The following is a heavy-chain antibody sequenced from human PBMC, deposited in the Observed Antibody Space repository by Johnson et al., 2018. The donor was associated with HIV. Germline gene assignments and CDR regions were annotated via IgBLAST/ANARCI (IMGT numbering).Heavy chain of an antibody. J-gene: IGHJ3*02. CDR1: GFTFSSYA. Sequence: GQLVESGGGLVQPGGSLRLSCAASGFTFSSYAMSWVRQAPGQGLEWVSAISGSGGSTYYADSVTGRFTISRDNSKNSLYLQMNSLRAEDTAMYYCARYSGSYHGLDIWGQGTMVTVSP. V-gene: IGHV3-23*04. CDR3: ARYSGSYHGLDI. CDR2: ISGSGGST. D-gene: IGHD1-26*01.